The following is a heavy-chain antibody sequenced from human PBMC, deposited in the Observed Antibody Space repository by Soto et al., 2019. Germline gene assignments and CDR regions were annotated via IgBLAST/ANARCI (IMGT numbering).Heavy chain of an antibody. CDR2: INPNSGNT. V-gene: IGHV1-8*01. CDR1: GYTFTNNE. D-gene: IGHD3-9*01. J-gene: IGHJ4*02. CDR3: ERCQTDYFAPY. Sequence: QVQLVQFGAEVKKPGASGKVSCKASGYTFTNNEINWVRQATGQGLEWMGWINPNSGNTGYAQKFQGRVTMTRHTSRRTAYMELSSLRSEDPDVSYGERCQTDYFAPYCGQGTLVTVSS.